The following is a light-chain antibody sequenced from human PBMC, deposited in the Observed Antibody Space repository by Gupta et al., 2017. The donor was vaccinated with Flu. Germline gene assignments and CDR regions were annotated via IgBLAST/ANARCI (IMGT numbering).Light chain of an antibody. CDR1: QGVRSF. V-gene: IGKV1-9*01. Sequence: SFLYASVGERGTITCRARQGVRSFFAWYKQKPGQAPKVLIYGASTWQSGVPSRFSGSGSGTDLTLTITSRQPEDFATYYCQQDKSYSHLNFGGGTKVEIK. CDR3: QQDKSYSHLN. CDR2: GAS. J-gene: IGKJ4*01.